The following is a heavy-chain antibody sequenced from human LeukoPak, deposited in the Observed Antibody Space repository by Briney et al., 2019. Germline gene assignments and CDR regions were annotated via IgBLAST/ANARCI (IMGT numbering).Heavy chain of an antibody. D-gene: IGHD1-1*01. J-gene: IGHJ5*02. Sequence: PSETLSLTSAVYGGSFSGYYWSWIRQPPGKGLEWIGEINHSGSTNYNPSLKSRVTISVDTSKNQLSLKLSSVTAAGTAVYYCARVEWFDPWGQGTLVTVSS. CDR1: GGSFSGYY. CDR3: ARVEWFDP. CDR2: INHSGST. V-gene: IGHV4-34*01.